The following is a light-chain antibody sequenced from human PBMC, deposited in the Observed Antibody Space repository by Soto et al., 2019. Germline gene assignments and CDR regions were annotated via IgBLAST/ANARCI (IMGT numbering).Light chain of an antibody. CDR1: QSVGRNY. Sequence: EIVLTQSPGTLSLSPGERATLSCRASQSVGRNYLAWYQQKPGQAPRILIFAASSRASGIPDRFSGSGSGSDFTLTISRLEPEDFAVYYCQQYGTSPWAFGQGNKVEIK. CDR2: AAS. J-gene: IGKJ1*01. CDR3: QQYGTSPWA. V-gene: IGKV3-20*01.